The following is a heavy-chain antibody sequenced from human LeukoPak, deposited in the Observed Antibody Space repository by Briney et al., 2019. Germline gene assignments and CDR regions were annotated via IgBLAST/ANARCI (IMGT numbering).Heavy chain of an antibody. J-gene: IGHJ4*02. CDR1: GFTFSSYA. CDR2: ISSSGSTI. V-gene: IGHV3-48*04. CDR3: ARGGYFDWLSPFDY. D-gene: IGHD3-9*01. Sequence: PGGSLRLSCAASGFTFSSYAMSWVRQAPGKGLEWVSYISSSGSTIYYADSVKGRFTISRDNAKNSLYLQMNSLRAEDTAVYYCARGGYFDWLSPFDYWGQGTLVTVSS.